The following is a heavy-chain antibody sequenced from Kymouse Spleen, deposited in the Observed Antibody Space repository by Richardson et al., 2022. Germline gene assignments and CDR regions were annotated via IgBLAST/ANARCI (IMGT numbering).Heavy chain of an antibody. D-gene: IGHD3-3*01. CDR3: ARDYDFWSGYYDYYYYYGMDV. CDR2: ISSSSSYI. J-gene: IGHJ6*02. V-gene: IGHV3-21*03. Sequence: EVQLVESGGGLVKPGGSLRLSCAASGFTFSSYSMNWVRQAPGKGLEWVSSISSSSSYIYYADSVKGRFTISRDNAKNSLYLQMNSLRAEDTAVYYCARDYDFWSGYYDYYYYYGMDVWGQGTTVTVSS. CDR1: GFTFSSYS.